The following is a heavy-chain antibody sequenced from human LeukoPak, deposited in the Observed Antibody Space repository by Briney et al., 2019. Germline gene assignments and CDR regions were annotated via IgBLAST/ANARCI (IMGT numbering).Heavy chain of an antibody. J-gene: IGHJ6*02. CDR1: GFTFSSYS. CDR2: ISSSSSYI. D-gene: IGHD6-13*01. Sequence: GGSLRLSCAASGFTFSSYSMNWVRQAPGKGLEWVSSISSSSSYIYYADSVKGRVTISRDNAKNSLYLQMNSLRAEDTAVYYCARGGTTRIAAAGAMDVWGQGTTVTVSS. V-gene: IGHV3-21*01. CDR3: ARGGTTRIAAAGAMDV.